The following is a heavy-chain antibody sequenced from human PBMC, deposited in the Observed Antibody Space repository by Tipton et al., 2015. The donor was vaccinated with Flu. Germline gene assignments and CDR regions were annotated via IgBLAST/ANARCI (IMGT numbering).Heavy chain of an antibody. CDR3: VRGGRRDSLQPLREVDY. J-gene: IGHJ4*02. CDR2: ISGYTGNT. CDR1: GYTFTNNG. Sequence: QLVQSGAEVKKPGASMKVSCTASGYTFTNNGFHWVRQAPGQGLEWMGWISGYTGNTNYAQRFHGRVTMTTDTSTNTAYMELRTLRSDDTAVYYCVRGGRRDSLQPLREVDYWGQGTLVTVSS. V-gene: IGHV1-18*01. D-gene: IGHD2-15*01.